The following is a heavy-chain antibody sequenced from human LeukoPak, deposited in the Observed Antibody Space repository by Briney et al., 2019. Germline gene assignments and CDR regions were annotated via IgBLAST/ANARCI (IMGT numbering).Heavy chain of an antibody. CDR1: GGSISSYY. Sequence: PSETLSLTCTVSGGSISSYYWSWIRQPAGKGLEWIGRIYTSGSTNYNPSLKSRVTMSVDTSKNQFSLKLSSVTAADTAVYYCARETSSSWCNRFDPWGQGTVVTVSA. J-gene: IGHJ5*02. D-gene: IGHD6-13*01. CDR2: IYTSGST. CDR3: ARETSSSWCNRFDP. V-gene: IGHV4-4*07.